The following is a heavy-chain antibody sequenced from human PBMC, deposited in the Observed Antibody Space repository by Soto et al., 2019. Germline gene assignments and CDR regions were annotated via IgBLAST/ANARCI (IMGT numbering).Heavy chain of an antibody. CDR2: TYYRSKWYN. Sequence: SQTLSLTGAISGDSVSSNSAAWNWIRQSPSRGLEWLGRTYYRSKWYNDYAVSVKSRITINPDTSKNQFSLQLNSVTPEDTAVYYCASLSGGSGHSDGMDVSAQGTTDIVSA. D-gene: IGHD2-15*01. CDR3: ASLSGGSGHSDGMDV. J-gene: IGHJ6*01. CDR1: GDSVSSNSAA. V-gene: IGHV6-1*01.